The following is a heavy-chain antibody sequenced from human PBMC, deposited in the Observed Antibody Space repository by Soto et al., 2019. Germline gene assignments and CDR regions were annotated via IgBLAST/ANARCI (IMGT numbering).Heavy chain of an antibody. CDR1: GYSFTTYW. V-gene: IGHV5-10-1*01. CDR2: IDPSDSYT. Sequence: PGESLKLSCKGSGYSFTTYWIGWVRQMPGKGLEWMGRIDPSDSYTNYSPSFQGHVTISADKSISTAYLQWSSLKASDTAMYYCARHSNQLLGFDYWAQGTLVTVSS. J-gene: IGHJ4*02. D-gene: IGHD2-2*01. CDR3: ARHSNQLLGFDY.